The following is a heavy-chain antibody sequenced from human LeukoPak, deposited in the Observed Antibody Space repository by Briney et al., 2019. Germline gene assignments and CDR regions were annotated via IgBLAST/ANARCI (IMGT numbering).Heavy chain of an antibody. CDR2: ISGSSSTI. CDR1: GSNFSRHT. Sequence: GGSLRLSCAASGSNFSRHTMNWVRQAPGKGLEWVSYISGSSSTIYYADSVKGRFTISRDNAKNSLYLQANSLRAEDTAMYYCAAAEYSSSSGGYWGQGTLVTVSS. V-gene: IGHV3-48*04. J-gene: IGHJ4*02. CDR3: AAAEYSSSSGGY. D-gene: IGHD6-6*01.